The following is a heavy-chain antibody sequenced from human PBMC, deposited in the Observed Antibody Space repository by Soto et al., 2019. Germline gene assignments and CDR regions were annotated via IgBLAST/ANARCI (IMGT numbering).Heavy chain of an antibody. Sequence: QVQLVQSGAEVKKPRASVKVSCKASGYTFTSYAMHWVRQAPGQRLEWMGWINAGNGNTKYSQKFQGRVTITRDTSASTAYMELSSLRSEDTAVYYCARDLSLWVRGVISDYWGQGTLVTVSS. CDR3: ARDLSLWVRGVISDY. D-gene: IGHD3-10*01. J-gene: IGHJ4*02. CDR2: INAGNGNT. V-gene: IGHV1-3*01. CDR1: GYTFTSYA.